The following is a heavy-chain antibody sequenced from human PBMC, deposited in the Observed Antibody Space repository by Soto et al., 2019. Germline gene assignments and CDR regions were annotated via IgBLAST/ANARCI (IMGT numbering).Heavy chain of an antibody. CDR3: AAGTGRTDFDY. J-gene: IGHJ4*02. V-gene: IGHV3-15*01. CDR1: GFAFSNAW. D-gene: IGHD2-2*01. CDR2: IISKTDGGAT. Sequence: EVQLVESGGGLVKPGGSLRLSCAASGFAFSNAWMNWVRQPPGKGLEWVGRIISKTDGGATDYTASVKDRFFMSRDDSRNTLFLQMNIQKTEDTAVYYCAAGTGRTDFDYWGQGTLVTVSS.